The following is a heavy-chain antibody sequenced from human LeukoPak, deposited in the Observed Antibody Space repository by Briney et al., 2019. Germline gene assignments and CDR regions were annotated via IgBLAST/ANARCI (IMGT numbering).Heavy chain of an antibody. V-gene: IGHV1-8*01. CDR1: GYTFTSYD. J-gene: IGHJ5*02. D-gene: IGHD5-12*01. CDR2: MNPNSGNT. Sequence: ASVKVSCKASGYTFTSYDINWVRQAPGQGLEWMGWMNPNSGNTGYAQKFQGRVTMTRNTSISTAYMELSSLRSEDTAVYYCARGGYSGYDLGNWFDPWGQGTLVTVSS. CDR3: ARGGYSGYDLGNWFDP.